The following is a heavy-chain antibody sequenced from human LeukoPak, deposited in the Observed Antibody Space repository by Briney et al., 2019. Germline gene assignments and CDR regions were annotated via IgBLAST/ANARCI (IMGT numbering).Heavy chain of an antibody. CDR1: GFTFSNYK. Sequence: GGSLRLSCAASGFTFSNYKMNSVRQAPGKGLEWDSYISSRASIIYYSDSVKGRFTISRDNAKNSLYLQMNSLRAEDTAVYYCARDFGYFWGQGTLVTVSS. D-gene: IGHD3-22*01. J-gene: IGHJ4*02. V-gene: IGHV3-48*03. CDR2: ISSRASII. CDR3: ARDFGYF.